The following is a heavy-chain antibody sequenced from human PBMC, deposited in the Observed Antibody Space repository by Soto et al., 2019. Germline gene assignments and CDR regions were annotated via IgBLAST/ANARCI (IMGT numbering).Heavy chain of an antibody. V-gene: IGHV3-21*06. Sequence: EVQLVESGGGLAKPGGSLRLSWAASGFIFTRYSMNWVRQAPGRGLEWVSSISSTTNYIYYGDSMKGRFTISRDNAKNSLYLEMNSLRAEDTAVYYCARESEDLTSNFDYWGQGTLVTVSS. CDR3: ARESEDLTSNFDY. CDR1: GFIFTRYS. CDR2: ISSTTNYI. J-gene: IGHJ4*02.